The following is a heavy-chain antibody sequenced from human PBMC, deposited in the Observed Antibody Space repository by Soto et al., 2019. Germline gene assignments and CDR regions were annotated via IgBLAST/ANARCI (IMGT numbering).Heavy chain of an antibody. CDR1: GFTFSNFW. D-gene: IGHD2-2*01. CDR2: IYSDGSGT. J-gene: IGHJ6*02. CDR3: ARYCSSTSCLYGMDV. Sequence: GSLRLSCAASGFTFSNFWMHWVRQTPGKGLVWVSRIYSDGSGTMYADSVKGRFTISRDNAKSTLYLQMNSLRAEDTAVYYCARYCSSTSCLYGMDVWGQGTTVTVSS. V-gene: IGHV3-74*03.